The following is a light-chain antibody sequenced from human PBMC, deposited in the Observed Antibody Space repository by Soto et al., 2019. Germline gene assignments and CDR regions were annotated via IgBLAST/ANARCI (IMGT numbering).Light chain of an antibody. CDR3: QQRSKWPVT. CDR2: DAS. CDR1: QSIGST. J-gene: IGKJ3*01. Sequence: EIVLTQSPDTLSLSPGERAIFSCRTSQSIGSTLAWYQHKPGQAPRLLIYDASKRATGIPARFSGSGSGTDFTLTISSREPEDFSVYFCQQRSKWPVTFGPGTTVEIK. V-gene: IGKV3-11*01.